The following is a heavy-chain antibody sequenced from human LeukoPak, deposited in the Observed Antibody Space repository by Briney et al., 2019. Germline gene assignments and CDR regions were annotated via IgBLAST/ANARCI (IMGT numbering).Heavy chain of an antibody. D-gene: IGHD6-19*01. Sequence: ASVKVSCKASGYTFTSCGISWVRQAPGPGLEWMGWISAYNGNRNYAQKLQGRVTMTTDTSTSTAYMELRSLRSDDTAVYYYARDRDSSGWYEGFDYWGQGTLVTVSS. CDR3: ARDRDSSGWYEGFDY. CDR2: ISAYNGNR. V-gene: IGHV1-18*01. CDR1: GYTFTSCG. J-gene: IGHJ4*02.